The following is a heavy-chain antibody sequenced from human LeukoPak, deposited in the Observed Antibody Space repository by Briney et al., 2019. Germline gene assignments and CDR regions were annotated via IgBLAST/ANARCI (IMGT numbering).Heavy chain of an antibody. V-gene: IGHV3-11*06. CDR1: GFTFSDYY. J-gene: IGHJ4*02. CDR2: ISGSSSYT. Sequence: PGGSLRLSCAASGFTFSDYYMSWIRQAPGKGLEWVSYISGSSSYTIYADSVKGRFTISRDNAENSLYLQMNSLRGEDTAVYYCARVTLYGESALDYWGQGTLVTVSS. D-gene: IGHD4-17*01. CDR3: ARVTLYGESALDY.